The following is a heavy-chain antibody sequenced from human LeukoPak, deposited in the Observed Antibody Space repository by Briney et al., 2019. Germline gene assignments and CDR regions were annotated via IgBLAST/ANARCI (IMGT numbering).Heavy chain of an antibody. CDR1: GYTFTGYY. Sequence: GASVKVSCKASGYTFTGYYMHWVRQAPGQGLEGMGWINPNSGGTNYAQKFQGRVTMTRDTSISTAYMELSRLRSDDTAVYYCARDVWGVGAPRLDYWGQGTLVTVSS. V-gene: IGHV1-2*02. D-gene: IGHD3-16*01. J-gene: IGHJ4*02. CDR2: INPNSGGT. CDR3: ARDVWGVGAPRLDY.